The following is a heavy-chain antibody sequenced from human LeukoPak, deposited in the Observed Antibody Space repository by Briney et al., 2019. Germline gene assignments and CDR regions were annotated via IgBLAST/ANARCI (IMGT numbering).Heavy chain of an antibody. CDR1: GFTFSNYW. Sequence: GGSLRLSCAASGFTFSNYWMSWVRQAPGKGLEFMANIKEAGSEKYYVDSVKGRFTISRDNDKNLVHLQMNSLRAEDTAVYYCARVDSKSGSSFSASWGQGALVIVSS. J-gene: IGHJ4*02. D-gene: IGHD6-13*01. CDR2: IKEAGSEK. V-gene: IGHV3-7*01. CDR3: ARVDSKSGSSFSAS.